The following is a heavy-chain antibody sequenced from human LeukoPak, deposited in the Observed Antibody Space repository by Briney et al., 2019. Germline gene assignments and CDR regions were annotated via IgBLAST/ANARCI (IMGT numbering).Heavy chain of an antibody. CDR3: ARDKGIFGDSSSWYAHYYYYGMDV. CDR2: ISAYNGNT. J-gene: IGHJ6*02. V-gene: IGHV1-18*01. D-gene: IGHD6-13*01. CDR1: GYTFTSYG. Sequence: GASVKVSCKASGYTFTSYGISWVRQAPGQGVEGMGWISAYNGNTNYAQKLQGRVTMTTDTSTSTAYMELRSLRSDDTAVYYCARDKGIFGDSSSWYAHYYYYGMDVWGQGTTVTVSS.